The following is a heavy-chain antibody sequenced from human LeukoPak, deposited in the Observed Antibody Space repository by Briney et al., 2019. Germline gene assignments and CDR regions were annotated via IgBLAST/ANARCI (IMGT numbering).Heavy chain of an antibody. CDR1: GFTFSDYY. D-gene: IGHD3-22*01. Sequence: GGSLRLSCAASGFTFSDYYMSWIRQAPGKGLEWVSYISSSGSTIYYADSVKGRFTISRDNAKNSLYLQMNSLRAEDTAVYYCARWDLWYDSSGDAFGIWGQGTMVTVSS. CDR3: ARWDLWYDSSGDAFGI. CDR2: ISSSGSTI. V-gene: IGHV3-11*01. J-gene: IGHJ3*02.